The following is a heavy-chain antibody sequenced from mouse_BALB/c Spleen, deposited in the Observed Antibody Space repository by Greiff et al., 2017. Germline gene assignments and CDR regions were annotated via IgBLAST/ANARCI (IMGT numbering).Heavy chain of an antibody. CDR1: GYAFTNYL. Sequence: QVQLQQSGAELVRPGTSVKVSCKASGYAFTNYLIEWVKQRPGQGLEWIGVINPGSGGTNYNEKFKGKATLTADKSSSTAYMQLSSLTSDDSAVYFCARGKVLQGDYYAMDYWGQGTSVTVSS. CDR2: INPGSGGT. V-gene: IGHV1-54*01. D-gene: IGHD2-14*01. CDR3: ARGKVLQGDYYAMDY. J-gene: IGHJ4*01.